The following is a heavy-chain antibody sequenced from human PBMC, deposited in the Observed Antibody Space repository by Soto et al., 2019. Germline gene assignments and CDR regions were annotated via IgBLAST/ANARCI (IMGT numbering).Heavy chain of an antibody. CDR3: ARETGEILVIDH. J-gene: IGHJ4*02. Sequence: GASVNVSFKASCYTFITYNFILFLHAPVQWLELMGWISPNDGNTNYAQNVQGRVTITTDTSTRTAYMELRSLRPDDTALYYCARETGEILVIDHWGQGNKVTVSS. CDR1: CYTFITYN. CDR2: ISPNDGNT. D-gene: IGHD7-27*01. V-gene: IGHV1-18*04.